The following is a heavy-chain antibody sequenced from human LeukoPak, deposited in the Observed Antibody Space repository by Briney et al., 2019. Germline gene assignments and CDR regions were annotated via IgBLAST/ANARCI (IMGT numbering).Heavy chain of an antibody. CDR1: GFTFRSYS. J-gene: IGHJ4*02. CDR3: AKGGISLVRGSFDY. CDR2: VSFGGDIT. Sequence: GGSLRLSCAVSGFTFRSYSMSWVRQAPGKGLEWVSVVSFGGDITYYADSVKGRFTVSRDNSKNTVYLQMNSLRAEDTAVYYCAKGGISLVRGSFDYWGQGTLVTVSS. D-gene: IGHD3-10*01. V-gene: IGHV3-23*01.